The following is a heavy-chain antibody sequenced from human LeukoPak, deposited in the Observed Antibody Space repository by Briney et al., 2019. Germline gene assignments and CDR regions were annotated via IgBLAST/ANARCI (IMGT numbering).Heavy chain of an antibody. CDR1: GFTFSSYS. V-gene: IGHV3-21*01. D-gene: IGHD7-27*01. J-gene: IGHJ6*02. CDR2: ISSSSSYI. CDR3: ARGTARWGSVDYYGMDV. Sequence: GGPLRLSCAASGFTFSSYSMTWVRQAPGKGLEWVSSISSSSSYIYYADSVKGRFTISRDNAKNSLYLQMNSLRAEDTAVYYCARGTARWGSVDYYGMDVWGQGTTVTVSS.